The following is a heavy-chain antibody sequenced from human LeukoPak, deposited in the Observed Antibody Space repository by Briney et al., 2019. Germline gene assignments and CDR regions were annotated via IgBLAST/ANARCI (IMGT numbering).Heavy chain of an antibody. CDR1: GFTFSSYA. J-gene: IGHJ4*02. CDR3: AREWHGYSYGR. V-gene: IGHV3-23*01. D-gene: IGHD5-18*01. CDR2: ISGSGGST. Sequence: GGSLRLSCAASGFTFSSYAMSWVRQAPGEGLEWVSAISGSGGSTYYADSVKGRFTISRDNSKNTLYLQMNSLRAEDTAVYYCAREWHGYSYGRWGQGTLVTVSS.